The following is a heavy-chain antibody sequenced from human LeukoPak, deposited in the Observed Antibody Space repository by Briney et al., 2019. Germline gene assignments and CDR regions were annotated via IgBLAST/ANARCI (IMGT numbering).Heavy chain of an antibody. CDR3: ARERIYYSHFAYKERENFDP. Sequence: QPGGSLRLSCAASGFTFSLYWLHWIRQGPGKGLTWVSLLNEDGSTVDCGDPVNGSFPMSRDNAKGKVFREMRGLTVEDTAIYYCARERIYYSHFAYKERENFDPWGSGTLVTVSS. CDR2: LNEDGSTV. J-gene: IGHJ2*01. CDR1: GFTFSLYW. D-gene: IGHD4-11*01. V-gene: IGHV3-74*01.